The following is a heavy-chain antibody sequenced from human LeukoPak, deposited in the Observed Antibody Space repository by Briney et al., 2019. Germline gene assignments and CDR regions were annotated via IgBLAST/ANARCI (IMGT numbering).Heavy chain of an antibody. J-gene: IGHJ5*02. V-gene: IGHV3-21*01. Sequence: GGSLRLSCAASGFTLNTYSMNWVRQAPGKGLEWVSSISFSSSYIYYAESVRGRSTISRDNAKNSLFLQMNSLRIEDTAVYYCARGRYCTSARCSGPGDWFDPWGQGTLVTVSS. D-gene: IGHD2-2*01. CDR3: ARGRYCTSARCSGPGDWFDP. CDR2: ISFSSSYI. CDR1: GFTLNTYS.